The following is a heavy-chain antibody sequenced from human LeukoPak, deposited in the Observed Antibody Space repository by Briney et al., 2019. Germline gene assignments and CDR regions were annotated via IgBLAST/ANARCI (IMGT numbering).Heavy chain of an antibody. CDR3: AKDSAVVPAAPYGMDV. CDR1: GFTFSSYA. Sequence: GGSLRLSCAASGFTFSSYAMNWVRQAPGKGLEWVSTISGSGGGTYYADSVKGRFTISRDNPKNTLYLQMNSLRAEDTAVYYCAKDSAVVPAAPYGMDVWGQGTTVTVSS. V-gene: IGHV3-23*01. CDR2: ISGSGGGT. J-gene: IGHJ6*02. D-gene: IGHD2-2*01.